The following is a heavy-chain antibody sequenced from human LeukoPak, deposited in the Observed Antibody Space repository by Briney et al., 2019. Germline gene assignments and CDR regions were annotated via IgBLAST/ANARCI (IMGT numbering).Heavy chain of an antibody. CDR3: ARDETTTSEGYYYGMDV. Sequence: PGGSLRLSCAASGFTFSSYEMNWVRQARGKGLEWVSYISSSGSTICYADSVKGRFTISRDNAKNSLYLQMHSLRAEDTGVYYCARDETTTSEGYYYGMDVWGQGTTVTVSS. CDR1: GFTFSSYE. CDR2: ISSSGSTI. J-gene: IGHJ6*02. D-gene: IGHD4-17*01. V-gene: IGHV3-48*03.